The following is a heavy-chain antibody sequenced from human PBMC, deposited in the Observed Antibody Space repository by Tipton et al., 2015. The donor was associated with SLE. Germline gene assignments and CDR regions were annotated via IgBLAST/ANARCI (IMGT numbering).Heavy chain of an antibody. CDR2: IYHSGST. V-gene: IGHV4-38-2*01. Sequence: TLSLTCAVSGYSISSGYYWGWIRQPPGKGLEWIGSIYHSGSTYYTPSLKSRVTISVDTSKSQFSLKLNSVTAADTAVYYCVYGDWLGLDYWGQGTLVTVSS. D-gene: IGHD4-17*01. CDR1: GYSISSGYY. CDR3: VYGDWLGLDY. J-gene: IGHJ4*02.